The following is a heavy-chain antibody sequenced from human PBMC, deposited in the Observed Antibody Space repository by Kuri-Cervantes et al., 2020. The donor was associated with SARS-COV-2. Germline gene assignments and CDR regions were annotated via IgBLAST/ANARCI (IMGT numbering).Heavy chain of an antibody. D-gene: IGHD4-17*01. V-gene: IGHV3-23*01. CDR2: ISGSGGST. CDR1: GFTFSSYA. Sequence: GESLKISCAASGFTFSSYAMSWVRQAPGKGLEWVSAISGSGGSTYYADSVKGRFTISRDNSKNTLYLQMNSLRAEDTAVYYCAKDSLRRPFYYYHYYMDVWGKGTTVTVSS. CDR3: AKDSLRRPFYYYHYYMDV. J-gene: IGHJ6*03.